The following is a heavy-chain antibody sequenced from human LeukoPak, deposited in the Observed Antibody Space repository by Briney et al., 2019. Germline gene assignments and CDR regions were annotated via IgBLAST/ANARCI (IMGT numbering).Heavy chain of an antibody. V-gene: IGHV5-51*01. CDR1: GYSFTTYW. D-gene: IGHD1-14*01. Sequence: GESLKISCKGSGYSFTTYWIDWVRQMPGKGLEWMGTIYPGDSDTRYSPSFEGQVTISADKSISTAYLQWSSLKASDTAMYYCARRPRNHPFDYWGQGTLVTVSS. J-gene: IGHJ4*02. CDR3: ARRPRNHPFDY. CDR2: IYPGDSDT.